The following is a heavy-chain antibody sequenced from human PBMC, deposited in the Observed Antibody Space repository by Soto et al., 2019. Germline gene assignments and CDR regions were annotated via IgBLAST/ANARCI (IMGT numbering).Heavy chain of an antibody. V-gene: IGHV3-30*18. CDR2: ISYDGSNK. CDR3: AKVHWNDFFDGFDM. J-gene: IGHJ3*02. D-gene: IGHD1-1*01. CDR1: GFTFSRYG. Sequence: QVQLVESGGGVVQPGRSLRLSCAASGFTFSRYGMHWVRQAPGKGLEWVAVISYDGSNKYYADSVKGRFTISRDNSKNTLYLQVNSLRAEDTAVYYCAKVHWNDFFDGFDMWGQGTMVTVSS.